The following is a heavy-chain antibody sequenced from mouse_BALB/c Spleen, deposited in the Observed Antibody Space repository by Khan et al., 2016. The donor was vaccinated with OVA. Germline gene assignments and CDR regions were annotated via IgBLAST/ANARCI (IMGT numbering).Heavy chain of an antibody. Sequence: QVQLQQSGAELARPGASVKLSCNVSGYTFTDYYINWVKQRIGQGLEWIGEISPGSGDTYYNETLTGKATLTADKSSSTVYMQLSSLTAEATAVYFCARRNYFGYSFAYWGQGTLVTVSA. CDR2: ISPGSGDT. V-gene: IGHV1-77*01. CDR1: GYTFTDYY. CDR3: ARRNYFGYSFAY. D-gene: IGHD1-2*01. J-gene: IGHJ3*01.